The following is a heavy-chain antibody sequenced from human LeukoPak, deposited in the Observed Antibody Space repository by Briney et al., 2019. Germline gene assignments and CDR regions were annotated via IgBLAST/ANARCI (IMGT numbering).Heavy chain of an antibody. J-gene: IGHJ6*02. Sequence: SSETLSLTCTVSGGSISSSSYYWGCIRQPPGKGLEWIGSIYYSGSTYYNPSLKSRVTISVDTSKNQFSLKLSSVTAADTAVYYCARGDAYSSSWTSYYYYGMDVWGQGTTVTVSS. D-gene: IGHD6-13*01. CDR1: GGSISSSSYY. CDR3: ARGDAYSSSWTSYYYYGMDV. CDR2: IYYSGST. V-gene: IGHV4-39*01.